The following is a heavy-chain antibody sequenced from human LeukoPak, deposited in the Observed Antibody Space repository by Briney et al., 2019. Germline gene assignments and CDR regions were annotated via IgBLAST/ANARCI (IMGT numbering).Heavy chain of an antibody. Sequence: PSETLSLTCTVSGGSIINYDYYGGWIRQPPGQGLEWNANMHYSGNTYLNPSLKSRVTIAVDTSKNQFPLSLSSMTAADAAVYYCTRSCGGNGCGDGDGFDPWGQGTLVTVSS. CDR2: MHYSGNT. CDR1: GGSIINYDYY. V-gene: IGHV4-39*01. J-gene: IGHJ5*02. CDR3: TRSCGGNGCGDGDGFDP. D-gene: IGHD2-21*01.